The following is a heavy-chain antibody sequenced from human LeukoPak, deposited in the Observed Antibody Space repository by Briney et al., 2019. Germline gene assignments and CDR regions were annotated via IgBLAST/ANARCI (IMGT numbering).Heavy chain of an antibody. V-gene: IGHV3-23*01. J-gene: IGHJ4*02. Sequence: PGGSLRLSCAASGFTFSNYAMSWVRQAPGKGLEWVSGVTSSGDSTYYADSVKGRFTISRDNSKNTLHLLMNSLGADDTAIYYCAKVSQPYCGRGLCWEREYYFDHWGQGTLVTVSS. CDR2: VTSSGDST. CDR3: AKVSQPYCGRGLCWEREYYFDH. CDR1: GFTFSNYA. D-gene: IGHD2-21*01.